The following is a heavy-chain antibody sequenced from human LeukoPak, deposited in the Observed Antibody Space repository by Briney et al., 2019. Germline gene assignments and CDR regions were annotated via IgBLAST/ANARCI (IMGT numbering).Heavy chain of an antibody. CDR3: ARGSILTGYDWFDP. D-gene: IGHD3-9*01. CDR1: GYAFTGYH. Sequence: GASVKVSCKASGYAFTGYHMHWVRQAPGQGLEWMGWINPNSGGTNYAQKFQGRVTMTRDTSISTAYMELSRLRSDDTAVYYCARGSILTGYDWFDPWGQGTLVTVSS. CDR2: INPNSGGT. V-gene: IGHV1-2*02. J-gene: IGHJ5*02.